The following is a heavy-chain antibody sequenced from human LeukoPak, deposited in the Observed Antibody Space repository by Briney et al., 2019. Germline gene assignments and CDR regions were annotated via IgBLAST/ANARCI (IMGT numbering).Heavy chain of an antibody. V-gene: IGHV5-51*01. CDR1: GYSFTTYW. CDR2: IYPADSTA. D-gene: IGHD5-12*01. J-gene: IGHJ4*02. Sequence: GESLKISCKASGYSFTTYWIGWVRQMPGKGLEWMGIIYPADSTAHYSPSFQGQVTISVDKSINTAYLQWSRLKASDTAMYYCARHPKSRYSGYKSDYWGQGTLVTVSS. CDR3: ARHPKSRYSGYKSDY.